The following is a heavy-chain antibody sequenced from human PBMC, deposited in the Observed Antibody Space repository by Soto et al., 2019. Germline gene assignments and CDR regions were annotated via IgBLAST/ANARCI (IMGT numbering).Heavy chain of an antibody. CDR2: ISAYNGNT. Sequence: QVKLVQSGAEVKKPGASVKVSCKASGYTFTSYGISWVRQAPGQGLEWMGWISAYNGNTNYAQKLQGRVTMTTDTSTSTAYMELRSLRSDDTAVYYCATLTIMVRGVMRSAFDIWGQGTMVTVSS. D-gene: IGHD3-10*01. CDR3: ATLTIMVRGVMRSAFDI. J-gene: IGHJ3*02. CDR1: GYTFTSYG. V-gene: IGHV1-18*01.